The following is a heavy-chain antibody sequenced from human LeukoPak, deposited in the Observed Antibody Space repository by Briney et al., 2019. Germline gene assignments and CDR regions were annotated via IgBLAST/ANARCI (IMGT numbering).Heavy chain of an antibody. D-gene: IGHD1/OR15-1a*01. J-gene: IGHJ4*02. CDR2: ISPYNGST. CDR1: GYTFNTYG. Sequence: GASVKVSCKPYGYTFNTYGITWVRQAPGQGLEWMGWISPYNGSTNYAQKFQGRVTMTTDTSTITVYIEVSSLRSEDTAVYYCARWRTTYLDYWGQGTLVTVSS. CDR3: ARWRTTYLDY. V-gene: IGHV1-18*01.